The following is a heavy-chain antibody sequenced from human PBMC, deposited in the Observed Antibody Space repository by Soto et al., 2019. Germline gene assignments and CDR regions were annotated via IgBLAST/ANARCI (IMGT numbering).Heavy chain of an antibody. CDR1: GFTFSSYS. J-gene: IGHJ4*02. D-gene: IGHD5-12*01. CDR2: ISSSSSYI. Sequence: GGSLRLSCAASGFTFSSYSMNWVRQAPGKGLEWVSSISSSSSYIYYADSVKGRFTISRDNAKNSLYLQMNSLRAEDTAVYYCARDPGYSGYDPDYWGQGTLVTVSS. CDR3: ARDPGYSGYDPDY. V-gene: IGHV3-21*01.